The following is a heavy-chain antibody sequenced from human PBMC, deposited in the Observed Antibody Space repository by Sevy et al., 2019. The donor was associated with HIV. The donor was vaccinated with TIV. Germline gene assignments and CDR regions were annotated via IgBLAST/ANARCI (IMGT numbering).Heavy chain of an antibody. V-gene: IGHV1-18*01. D-gene: IGHD6-25*01. CDR2: ISSYNGNT. CDR1: GYTFSVYG. CDR3: ARVLFVNQYHRRMAAAHYFDF. J-gene: IGHJ4*02. Sequence: ASVKVSCKASGYTFSVYGFSWVRQAPGQGLEWMGWISSYNGNTNYAQKFQDRVIMTTETSTSTAYMELRSLRSDDTAIYFCARVLFVNQYHRRMAAAHYFDFWGQGTLVTVSS.